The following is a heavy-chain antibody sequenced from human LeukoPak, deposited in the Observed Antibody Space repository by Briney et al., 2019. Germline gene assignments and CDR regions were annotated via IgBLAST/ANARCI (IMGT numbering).Heavy chain of an antibody. CDR3: AKDRLTMIVVVTPYFDY. J-gene: IGHJ4*02. V-gene: IGHV3-30*02. CDR2: YDGSNK. D-gene: IGHD3-22*01. Sequence: YDGSNKYYADSVKGRFTISRDNSKNTLYLQMNSLRAEDTAVYYCAKDRLTMIVVVTPYFDYWGQGTLVTVSS.